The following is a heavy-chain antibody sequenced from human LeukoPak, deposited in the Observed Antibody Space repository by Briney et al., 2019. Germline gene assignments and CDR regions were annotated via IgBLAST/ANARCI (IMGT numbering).Heavy chain of an antibody. V-gene: IGHV1-2*02. D-gene: IGHD2-2*01. J-gene: IGHJ6*03. CDR3: AGRARYCSSTSCYRRYYYYMDV. CDR2: INPNSGGT. Sequence: ASVKVSCKASGYTFTGYYMHWVRQAPGQGLEWMGWINPNSGGTNYAQKFQGRVTMTRDTSISTAYMELSRLGSDDTAVYYCAGRARYCSSTSCYRRYYYYMDVWGKGTTVTVSS. CDR1: GYTFTGYY.